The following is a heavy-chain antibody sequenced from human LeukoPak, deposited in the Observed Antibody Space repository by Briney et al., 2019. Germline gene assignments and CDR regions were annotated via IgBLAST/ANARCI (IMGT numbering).Heavy chain of an antibody. V-gene: IGHV1-8*01. J-gene: IGHJ6*03. Sequence: ASVKVSCKASGYTFTSYDINWVRQATGQGLEWMGWMNPNSGNTGYAQKFQGRVTMTRNTSISTAYMELSSLRSEDTAVYYCARGDDQLLAYYMDVWGKGTTVTISS. D-gene: IGHD2-2*01. CDR1: GYTFTSYD. CDR2: MNPNSGNT. CDR3: ARGDDQLLAYYMDV.